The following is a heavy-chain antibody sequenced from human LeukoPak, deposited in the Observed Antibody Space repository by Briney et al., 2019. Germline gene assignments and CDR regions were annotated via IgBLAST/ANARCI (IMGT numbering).Heavy chain of an antibody. CDR1: GGSLGSPNYY. Sequence: PSETLSLTCIVSGGSLGSPNYYWGWIRQPPGKGLEWIGSIDYSGTTYYNPSLKSGVTISADTSKNQFSLRLSSVTAADTAVYYCARTPDAPNKWFDPWGRGTLVTVSS. J-gene: IGHJ5*02. V-gene: IGHV4-39*01. CDR2: IDYSGTT. CDR3: ARTPDAPNKWFDP.